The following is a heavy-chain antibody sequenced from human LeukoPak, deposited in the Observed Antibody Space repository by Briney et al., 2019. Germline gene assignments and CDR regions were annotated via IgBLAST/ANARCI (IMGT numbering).Heavy chain of an antibody. J-gene: IGHJ5*02. V-gene: IGHV1-69*13. D-gene: IGHD3-16*01. CDR2: IIPIFGTA. Sequence: ASVKVSCKASGGTFSSYAISWVRQAPGQGLEWMGGIIPIFGTANYAQKFQGRVTITADESTSTAYMELSSLRSEDTAVYYCARDWGDRGSLRYWFDPWGQGTLVTVSS. CDR1: GGTFSSYA. CDR3: ARDWGDRGSLRYWFDP.